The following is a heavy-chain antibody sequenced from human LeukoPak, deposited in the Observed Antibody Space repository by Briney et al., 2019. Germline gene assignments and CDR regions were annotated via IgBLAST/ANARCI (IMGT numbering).Heavy chain of an antibody. CDR1: GYPFTGYF. Sequence: ASVKVSCKASGYPFTGYFIHWVRQAPGQGLEWMGWISAYNGNTNYAQKLQGRFTMTTDTSTSTAYMELRSLRSDDTAVYYCARVKEGYWGQGTLVTVSS. CDR2: ISAYNGNT. V-gene: IGHV1-18*04. CDR3: ARVKEGY. J-gene: IGHJ4*02.